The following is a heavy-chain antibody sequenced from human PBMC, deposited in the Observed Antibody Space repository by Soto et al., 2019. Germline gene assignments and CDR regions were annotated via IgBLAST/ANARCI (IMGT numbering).Heavy chain of an antibody. J-gene: IGHJ3*02. Sequence: QVQLVESGGGVVQPGRSLRLSCAASGFTFSSYAMHWVRQAPGKGLEWVAVISYDGSNKYYADSVKGRCTISRDNSKNTQYLQMNSLRAEDTAVYYCAREVEQWLVAGAFDIWGQGTMVTVSS. D-gene: IGHD6-19*01. CDR1: GFTFSSYA. CDR2: ISYDGSNK. V-gene: IGHV3-30-3*01. CDR3: AREVEQWLVAGAFDI.